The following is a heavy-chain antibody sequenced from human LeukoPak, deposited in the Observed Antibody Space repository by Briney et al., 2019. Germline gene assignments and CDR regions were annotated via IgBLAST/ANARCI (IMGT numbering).Heavy chain of an antibody. CDR3: ARAPYSSSWYGPYFDY. D-gene: IGHD6-13*01. CDR2: ISSSGSTI. V-gene: IGHV3-11*04. Sequence: PVGSLRLSCAASGFTFSDYYMSRIRQAPGKGLEWVSYISSSGSTIYYADSVKGRFTISRDNAKNSLYLQMNSLRAEDTAVYYCARAPYSSSWYGPYFDYWGQGTLVTVSS. CDR1: GFTFSDYY. J-gene: IGHJ4*02.